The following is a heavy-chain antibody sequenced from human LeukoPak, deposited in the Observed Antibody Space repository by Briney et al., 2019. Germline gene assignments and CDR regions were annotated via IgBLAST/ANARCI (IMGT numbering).Heavy chain of an antibody. V-gene: IGHV3-74*01. CDR1: GFTFSSYW. Sequence: GGSLRLSCAASGFTFSSYWMHWVRQAPGKGLVWVSRINSDGSSTSYADSVKGRFTISRDNAKNTLYLQMNSLRAEDTAVYYCVRHPSYSGSYFFDYWGQGSLVTVSS. D-gene: IGHD1-26*01. J-gene: IGHJ4*02. CDR2: INSDGSST. CDR3: VRHPSYSGSYFFDY.